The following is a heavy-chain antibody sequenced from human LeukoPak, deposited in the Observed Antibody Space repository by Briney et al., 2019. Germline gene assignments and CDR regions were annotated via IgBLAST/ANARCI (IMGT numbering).Heavy chain of an antibody. J-gene: IGHJ4*02. D-gene: IGHD3-9*01. CDR3: ARDTRLRYFVN. CDR1: GGSISSGSYY. Sequence: SETLSLTCTVSGGSISSGSYYWSWIRQPPGKGLEWIGEINHSGSTNYNPSLKSRVTISVDTSKNQFSLKLSSVTAADTAVYYCARDTRLRYFVNWGQGTLVTVSS. CDR2: INHSGST. V-gene: IGHV4-39*07.